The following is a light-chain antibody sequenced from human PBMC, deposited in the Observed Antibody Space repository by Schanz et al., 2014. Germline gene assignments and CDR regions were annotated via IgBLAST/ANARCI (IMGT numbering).Light chain of an antibody. CDR2: DAS. Sequence: EIVLTQSPDTLSLSPGERATLSCRTSQSVNTYLAWYQQKPGQAPRLLIYDASNRATGIPARFSGSGSGTDFTLTISRLEPEDFAVYYCQQYYSTPPLTFGGGTKVEIK. J-gene: IGKJ4*01. CDR1: QSVNTY. V-gene: IGKV3-11*01. CDR3: QQYYSTPPLT.